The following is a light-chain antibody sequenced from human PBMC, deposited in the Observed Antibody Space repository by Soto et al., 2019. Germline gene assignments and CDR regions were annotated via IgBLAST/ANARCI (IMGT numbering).Light chain of an antibody. CDR1: QSVGIR. V-gene: IGKV3-15*01. CDR2: GAS. J-gene: IGKJ1*01. Sequence: EIVMTQSPVTLSVSPGERATLSCRASQSVGIRLAWYQQKPGQSPRLLIHGASTRATGIPARFSGSGSGTEFTLTISGLQSEDFAVYYCQQYINWPPWTFGQGNKVEIK. CDR3: QQYINWPPWT.